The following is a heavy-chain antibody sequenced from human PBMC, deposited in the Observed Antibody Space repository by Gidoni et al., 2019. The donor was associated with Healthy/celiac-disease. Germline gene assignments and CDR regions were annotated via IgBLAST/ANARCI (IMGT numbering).Heavy chain of an antibody. V-gene: IGHV3-23*01. Sequence: EVQLLDSGGGWVQPGGSRKPSWEAAGFTFSSYAMGWVRQAPGKGLEWVSGISGRGGSTYYAASVKVRFTISRDNSKNTLYLQMNSLRAEDTAVYYCAKGKLYYYASGKNWFDPWGQGTLVTVSS. CDR1: GFTFSSYA. D-gene: IGHD3-10*01. CDR2: ISGRGGST. J-gene: IGHJ5*02. CDR3: AKGKLYYYASGKNWFDP.